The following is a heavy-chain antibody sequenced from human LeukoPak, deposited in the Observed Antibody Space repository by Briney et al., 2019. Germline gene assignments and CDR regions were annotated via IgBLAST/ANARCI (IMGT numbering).Heavy chain of an antibody. Sequence: SQTLSLTCAISGDSVSSNSAAWNWIRQSPSRGLEWLGRTYYRSKWYNYYGASVKSRITINPDTSKDQFSLQLNSVTPEDTAVYYRARGAAGAIDYWGQGTLVTVSS. D-gene: IGHD6-13*01. CDR3: ARGAAGAIDY. J-gene: IGHJ4*02. V-gene: IGHV6-1*01. CDR1: GDSVSSNSAA. CDR2: TYYRSKWYN.